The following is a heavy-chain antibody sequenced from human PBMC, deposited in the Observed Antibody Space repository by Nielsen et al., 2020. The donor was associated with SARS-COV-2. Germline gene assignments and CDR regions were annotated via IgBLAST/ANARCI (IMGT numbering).Heavy chain of an antibody. Sequence: IRQPPGKGLEWVAVISYDGSNKYYADSVKGRFTISRDNSKNTLYLQMNSLRAEDTAVYYCARDYYDSSGSGFYYYYYGMDVWGQGTTVTVSS. CDR3: ARDYYDSSGSGFYYYYYGMDV. J-gene: IGHJ6*02. V-gene: IGHV3-30-3*01. D-gene: IGHD3-22*01. CDR2: ISYDGSNK.